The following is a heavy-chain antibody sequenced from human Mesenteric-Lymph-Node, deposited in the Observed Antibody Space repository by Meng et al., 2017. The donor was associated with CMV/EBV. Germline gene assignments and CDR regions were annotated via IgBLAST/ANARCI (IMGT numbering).Heavy chain of an antibody. D-gene: IGHD2/OR15-2a*01. CDR3: AKSRSSTPGIVDD. V-gene: IGHV4-61*08. Sequence: VQLQESGPGLVKPAETLSLTCIVSGVSVTSGAYHWSWIRQSPGKGLEWIGYIDGTGITIYNPSLKSRVTILLETSKNQFSLKLNSVTTADTAVYYCAKSRSSTPGIVDDWGQGTLVTVSS. CDR1: GVSVTSGAYH. J-gene: IGHJ4*02. CDR2: IDGTGIT.